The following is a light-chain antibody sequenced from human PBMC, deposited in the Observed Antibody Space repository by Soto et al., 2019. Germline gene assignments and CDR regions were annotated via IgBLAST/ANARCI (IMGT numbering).Light chain of an antibody. V-gene: IGKV3-20*01. Sequence: EIVLTQSPGTLPLSPGERATLSCRASQSVSSSYLAWYQQKPGQAPRLLIYGASSRATGIPDRFSGSGSGTDFTLTISRLETQDFAVYYCQQYGSSPITFGQATRL. CDR3: QQYGSSPIT. CDR1: QSVSSSY. CDR2: GAS. J-gene: IGKJ5*01.